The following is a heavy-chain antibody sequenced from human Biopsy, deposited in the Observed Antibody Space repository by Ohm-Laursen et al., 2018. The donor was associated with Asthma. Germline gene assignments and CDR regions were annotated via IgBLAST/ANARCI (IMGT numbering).Heavy chain of an antibody. CDR1: GFSLSTSGVS. D-gene: IGHD4-23*01. CDR3: AYQYRWDYFDL. CDR2: IYWTDDK. Sequence: PTQTLTLTCTFSGFSLSTSGVSLGWIRQPPGKALEWLALIYWTDDKRYSPSLKSRLTITQDTAKNQVVLTMTRMDPVDTATYFCAYQYRWDYFDLWGQGTLVTVSS. V-gene: IGHV2-5*01. J-gene: IGHJ4*02.